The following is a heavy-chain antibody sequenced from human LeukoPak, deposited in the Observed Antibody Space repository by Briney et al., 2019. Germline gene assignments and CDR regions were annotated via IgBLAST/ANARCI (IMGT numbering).Heavy chain of an antibody. J-gene: IGHJ3*02. D-gene: IGHD3-16*01. CDR2: IYYSGST. CDR1: GGSISSSSYY. CDR3: ARVWSSRKAFDI. Sequence: KASETLSLTCTVSGGSISSSSYYWGWIRQPPGKGLEWIASIYYSGSTYYNPSLKSRVTISVDTSKNQFSLRLSSVTAADTAVNYCARVWSSRKAFDIWGQGTMVTVSS. V-gene: IGHV4-39*01.